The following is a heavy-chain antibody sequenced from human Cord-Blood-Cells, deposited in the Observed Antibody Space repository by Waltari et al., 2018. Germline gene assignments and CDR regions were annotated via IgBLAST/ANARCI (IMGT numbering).Heavy chain of an antibody. Sequence: EVQLLESGGGLVQPGGSLRLSCAASGFTFSSSAMSWVRQAPGKGLEWVSAIRGSGGSTYYADSVKGRFTISRDNSKNTLYLQMNSLRVEDTAVYYCAKFHSSSWFWFDDWGQGTLVTVSS. V-gene: IGHV3-23*01. D-gene: IGHD6-13*01. CDR2: IRGSGGST. J-gene: IGHJ4*02. CDR1: GFTFSSSA. CDR3: AKFHSSSWFWFDD.